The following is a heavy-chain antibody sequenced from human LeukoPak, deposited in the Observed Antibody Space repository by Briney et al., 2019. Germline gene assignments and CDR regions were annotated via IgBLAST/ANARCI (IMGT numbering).Heavy chain of an antibody. V-gene: IGHV4-61*02. CDR1: GGSISSGSYY. Sequence: SETLSLTXTVSGGSISSGSYYWSWIRQPAGNGLEWIGRIYTSGSTNYNPSLKSRVTISVDTSKNQFSLKLSSVTAADTAVYYCARDREQQLARGWFDPWGQGTLVTVSS. CDR2: IYTSGST. J-gene: IGHJ5*02. D-gene: IGHD6-13*01. CDR3: ARDREQQLARGWFDP.